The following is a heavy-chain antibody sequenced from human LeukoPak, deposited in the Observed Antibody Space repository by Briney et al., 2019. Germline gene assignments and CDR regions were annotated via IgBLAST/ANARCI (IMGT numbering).Heavy chain of an antibody. CDR3: AREGCTNGVCYSSYYYYMDV. V-gene: IGHV3-30*03. J-gene: IGHJ6*03. Sequence: GGSLRLSCAASGFTVSSNYMSWVRQAPGKGLEWVAVISYDGSNKYYADSVKGRFTISRDNSKNTLYLQMNSLRAEDTAVYYCAREGCTNGVCYSSYYYYMDVWGKGTTVTVSS. CDR1: GFTVSSNY. CDR2: ISYDGSNK. D-gene: IGHD2-8*01.